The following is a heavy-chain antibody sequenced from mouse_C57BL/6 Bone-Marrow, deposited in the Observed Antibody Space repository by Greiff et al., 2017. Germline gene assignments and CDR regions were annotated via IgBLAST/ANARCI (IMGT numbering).Heavy chain of an antibody. Sequence: EVKLMESGGGLVKPGGSLKLSCAASGFTFSSYAMSWVRQTPEKRLEWVATISDGGSYTYYPDNVKGRFTISSDNDKNNLYLQMSHLKSEDTAMYYCARHYDYDVYAMDYWGQGTSVTVSS. V-gene: IGHV5-4*03. CDR1: GFTFSSYA. CDR3: ARHYDYDVYAMDY. D-gene: IGHD2-4*01. CDR2: ISDGGSYT. J-gene: IGHJ4*01.